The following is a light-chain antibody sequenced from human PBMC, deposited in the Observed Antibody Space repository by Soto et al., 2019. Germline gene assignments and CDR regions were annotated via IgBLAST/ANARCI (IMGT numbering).Light chain of an antibody. J-gene: IGKJ4*01. V-gene: IGKV3-11*01. CDR2: DAS. Sequence: EIVLTQSPATLSLSPGERATLSCRASQSVSSYLAWYQQKPGQAPRLLIYDASNRATGIPARFSGSGSGTDFTLTISSLEPEDGAVYDGQQRSNWPLTFGGGTKVEIK. CDR3: QQRSNWPLT. CDR1: QSVSSY.